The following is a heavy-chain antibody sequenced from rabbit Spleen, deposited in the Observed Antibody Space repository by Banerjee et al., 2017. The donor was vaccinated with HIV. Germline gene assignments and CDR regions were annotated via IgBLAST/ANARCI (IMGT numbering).Heavy chain of an antibody. J-gene: IGHJ4*01. CDR2: IYAGNSGST. D-gene: IGHD1-1*01. CDR1: GFSFSSSHW. CDR3: ARDLDGVIGWNFGW. Sequence: QQQLEESGGDLVKPGASLTLTCTASGFSFSSSHWIYWVRQAPGKGLEWIACIYAGNSGSTYYANWAKGRFTISKTSSTTVTLQMTSLTAADTATYFCARDLDGVIGWNFGWWGPGTLVTVS. V-gene: IGHV1S45*01.